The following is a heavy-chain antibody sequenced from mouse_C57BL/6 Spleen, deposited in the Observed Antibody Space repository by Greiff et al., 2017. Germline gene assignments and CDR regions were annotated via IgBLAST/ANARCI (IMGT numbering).Heavy chain of an antibody. Sequence: VKLQESGPELVKPGASVKISCKASGYAFSSSWMNWVKQRPGKGLEWIGRIYPGDGDTNYNGKFKGKATLTADKSSSTAYMQLSSLTSEDSAVYFGAILYYGSSYFDYWGQGTTLTVSS. V-gene: IGHV1-82*01. CDR1: GYAFSSSW. J-gene: IGHJ2*01. CDR2: IYPGDGDT. D-gene: IGHD1-1*01. CDR3: AILYYGSSYFDY.